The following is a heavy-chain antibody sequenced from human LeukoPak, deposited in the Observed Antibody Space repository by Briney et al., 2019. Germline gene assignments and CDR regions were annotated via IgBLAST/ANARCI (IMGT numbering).Heavy chain of an antibody. D-gene: IGHD3-9*01. J-gene: IGHJ4*02. CDR3: ARDTDWALDY. Sequence: ASVKVPCKASGYTFSSHKMHWVRQAPGQGLEWMGIISPSSGSRIYAQRFQGRVTLTSDTSTSTFYMELSSLRSEDTAVYQCARDTDWALDYWGQGTLVTVSS. V-gene: IGHV1-46*01. CDR2: ISPSSGSR. CDR1: GYTFSSHK.